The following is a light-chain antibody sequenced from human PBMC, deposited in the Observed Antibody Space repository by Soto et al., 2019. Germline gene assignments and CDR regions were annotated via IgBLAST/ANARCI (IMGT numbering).Light chain of an antibody. J-gene: IGLJ1*01. Sequence: QSVLTQPPSASGSPGQSVTISCTGTSSDVGGYNYVSWYQHHPGKAPKLIIYEVYKRPSGVPDRFSGSKSGNTAALTVSGLQAEDEADYYCSSYVGTNSYVFGTGNKLTVL. CDR1: SSDVGGYNY. CDR2: EVY. V-gene: IGLV2-8*01. CDR3: SSYVGTNSYV.